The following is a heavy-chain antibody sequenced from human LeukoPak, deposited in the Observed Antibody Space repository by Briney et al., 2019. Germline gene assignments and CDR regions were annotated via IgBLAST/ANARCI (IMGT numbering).Heavy chain of an antibody. D-gene: IGHD6-19*01. Sequence: GGSLRLSCAASGFTFSNFWMTWVRQAPGKGLEWVAIIKQDGSQKYYVDSVKGRFSISRDNARNSLYLQMNSLRAEDTAVYWAVAGTTYWGQGTLVTVSS. J-gene: IGHJ4*02. CDR2: IKQDGSQK. V-gene: IGHV3-7*05. CDR3: VAGTTY. CDR1: GFTFSNFW.